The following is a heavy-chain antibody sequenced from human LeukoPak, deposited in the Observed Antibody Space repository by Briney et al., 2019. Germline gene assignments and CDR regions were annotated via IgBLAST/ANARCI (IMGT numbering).Heavy chain of an antibody. V-gene: IGHV4-39*01. Sequence: PSETLSLTCTVSGGSISSSSYYWGWIRQPPGKGLEWIGSIYYSGSTYYNPSLKSRVTISVDTSKNQFSLKLSSVTAADTAVYYCARQRGDIVVVDFDYWGQGTLVTVSS. J-gene: IGHJ4*02. CDR3: ARQRGDIVVVDFDY. D-gene: IGHD2-2*01. CDR2: IYYSGST. CDR1: GGSISSSSYY.